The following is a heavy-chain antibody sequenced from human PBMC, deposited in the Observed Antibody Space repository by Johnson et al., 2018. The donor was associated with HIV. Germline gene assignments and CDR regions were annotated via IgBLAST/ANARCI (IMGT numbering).Heavy chain of an antibody. D-gene: IGHD7-27*01. CDR2: ISYDGSNK. CDR1: GFTFSSYG. CDR3: AKVPNWGVDAFDI. Sequence: QVQLVESGGGLIQPGRSLRLSCAASGFTFSSYGMHWVRQAPGKGLEWVAVISYDGSNKYYADSVKGRFTISRDNSKNTLYLQMNSLRAEDTAVYYCAKVPNWGVDAFDIWGQGTMVTVSS. J-gene: IGHJ3*02. V-gene: IGHV3-30*18.